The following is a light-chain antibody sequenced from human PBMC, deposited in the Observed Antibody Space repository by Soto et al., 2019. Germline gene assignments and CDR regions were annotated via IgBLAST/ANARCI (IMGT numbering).Light chain of an antibody. V-gene: IGKV3-11*01. CDR2: DAS. J-gene: IGKJ4*01. Sequence: EIVLTQSPATLSLSPGERATLSCRASQSVRSHLVWYQQKPGRAPRLLIYDASNRATGIPARFSGSGSVTDFTLTISSLEPEYFAVYYCQHRDNWPITFGGGTKVEIK. CDR3: QHRDNWPIT. CDR1: QSVRSH.